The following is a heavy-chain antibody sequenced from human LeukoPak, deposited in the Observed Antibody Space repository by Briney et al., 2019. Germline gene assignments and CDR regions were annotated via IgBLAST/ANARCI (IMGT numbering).Heavy chain of an antibody. J-gene: IGHJ4*02. V-gene: IGHV1-69*05. CDR3: AREDYYDSSGYSLFDY. Sequence: SVKVSCKASGGTFSSYAISWVRQAPGQGLEWMGGIIPIFGTANYAQKFQGRVTITTDASTSTAYMELSSLRSEDTAVYYCAREDYYDSSGYSLFDYWGQGTLVTVSS. D-gene: IGHD3-22*01. CDR2: IIPIFGTA. CDR1: GGTFSSYA.